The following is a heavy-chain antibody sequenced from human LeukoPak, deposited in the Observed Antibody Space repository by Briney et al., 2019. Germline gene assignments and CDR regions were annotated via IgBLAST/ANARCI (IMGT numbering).Heavy chain of an antibody. CDR2: INWNSDSI. J-gene: IGHJ4*02. CDR3: ARDSDYDFWSGHPFGY. Sequence: GGSLRLSCAVSGFTFDDYAMHWVRQVPGKGLEWVSGINWNSDSIGYADSVKGRFTTSRDNAKNSLYLQMNSLRAEDTALYYCARDSDYDFWSGHPFGYWGQGTLVTVSS. D-gene: IGHD3-3*01. CDR1: GFTFDDYA. V-gene: IGHV3-9*01.